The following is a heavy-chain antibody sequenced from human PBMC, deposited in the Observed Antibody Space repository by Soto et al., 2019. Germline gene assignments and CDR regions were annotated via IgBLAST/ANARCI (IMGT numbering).Heavy chain of an antibody. CDR1: GYIFTNYD. CDR3: VRFASSGWYTGGY. J-gene: IGHJ4*02. D-gene: IGHD6-19*01. Sequence: QVQLVQSGGEVKKPGASVKVSCKASGYIFTNYDIGWVRQAPGQGLEWMGWISPYSGNTKYTQKVQGRVTMTTDKSASTAYMELRSLRSEDTAVYYCVRFASSGWYTGGYWGQGTLVTVSS. V-gene: IGHV1-18*01. CDR2: ISPYSGNT.